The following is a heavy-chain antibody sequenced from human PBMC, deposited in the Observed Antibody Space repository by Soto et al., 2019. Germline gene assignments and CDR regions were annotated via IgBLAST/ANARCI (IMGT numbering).Heavy chain of an antibody. J-gene: IGHJ4*02. CDR3: ARHDVVRRPFDY. Sequence: SETLSLTCIVSGGSISNYYRSWIRQPPGKGLEWIGYIYYSGSTNYNPSLKSRVTISVDTSKNQFSLKLSSVTAADTAVYYCARHDVVRRPFDYWGQGALVTVSS. CDR1: GGSISNYY. V-gene: IGHV4-59*08. CDR2: IYYSGST. D-gene: IGHD3-10*01.